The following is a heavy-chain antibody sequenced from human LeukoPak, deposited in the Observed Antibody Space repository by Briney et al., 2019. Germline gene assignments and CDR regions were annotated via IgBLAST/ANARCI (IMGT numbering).Heavy chain of an antibody. Sequence: GGSLRLSCAASGFTFSSYSMNWVRQAPGKGLEWVSSNSSSSSYIYYADSVKGRFTISRDNAKNSLHLQMNSLRAEDTAVYYCAELGITMIGGVWGKGTTVTISS. V-gene: IGHV3-21*01. CDR3: AELGITMIGGV. D-gene: IGHD3-10*02. CDR2: NSSSSSYI. CDR1: GFTFSSYS. J-gene: IGHJ6*04.